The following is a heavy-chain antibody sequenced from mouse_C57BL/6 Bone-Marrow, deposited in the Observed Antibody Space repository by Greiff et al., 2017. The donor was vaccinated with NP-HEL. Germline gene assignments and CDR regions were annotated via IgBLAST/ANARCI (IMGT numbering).Heavy chain of an antibody. V-gene: IGHV5-12*01. CDR1: GFTFSDYY. D-gene: IGHD2-3*01. CDR2: ISNDGGST. CDR3: ARFGYYYFDY. Sequence: DVMLVESGGGLVQPGGSLKLSCAASGFTFSDYYMYWVRQTPEKRLEWVAYISNDGGSTNYPDTVKGRFTISRDNAKNTLYLQMSRLKSEDTAMYYCARFGYYYFDYWGQGTTLTVSS. J-gene: IGHJ2*01.